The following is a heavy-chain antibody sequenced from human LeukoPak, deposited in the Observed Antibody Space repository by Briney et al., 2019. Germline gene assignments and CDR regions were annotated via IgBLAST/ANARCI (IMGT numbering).Heavy chain of an antibody. J-gene: IGHJ5*02. CDR3: ASRGYCSGGSCYPNWFDP. CDR2: ISSSSSYI. D-gene: IGHD2-15*01. V-gene: IGHV3-21*01. Sequence: GSLRLSCAASGFTFSSYSMNWVRQAPGKGLEWVSSISSSSSYIYYADSVKGRFTISRDNAKNSLYLQMNSLRVEDTAVYYCASRGYCSGGSCYPNWFDPWGQGTLVTVSS. CDR1: GFTFSSYS.